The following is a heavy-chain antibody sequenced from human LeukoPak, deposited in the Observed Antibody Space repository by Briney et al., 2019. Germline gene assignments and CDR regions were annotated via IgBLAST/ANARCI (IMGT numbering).Heavy chain of an antibody. Sequence: PGGSLRLSCAASGFTFSTYDMNWVRQAPGPGLEWGSSISITTSSAYMYYAGSLKGRFTSSRDNAKNSLYLQMNSLRDEDTAVYYCARGNDYAWGTYRYGDYWGQGTLVTVSS. V-gene: IGHV3-21*04. D-gene: IGHD3-16*02. CDR2: ISITTSSAYM. CDR3: ARGNDYAWGTYRYGDY. CDR1: GFTFSTYD. J-gene: IGHJ4*02.